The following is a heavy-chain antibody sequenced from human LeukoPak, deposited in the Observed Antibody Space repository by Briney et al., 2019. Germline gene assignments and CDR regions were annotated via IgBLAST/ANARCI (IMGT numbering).Heavy chain of an antibody. J-gene: IGHJ4*02. CDR1: EFTFSSYW. CDR2: IKQDGSEK. D-gene: IGHD3-22*01. CDR3: ARSWSSGYWFPATASFDY. V-gene: IGHV3-7*01. Sequence: GGSLRLSCAASEFTFSSYWMSWVRQAPGKGLEWVANIKQDGSEKYYVDSVKGRFTISRDNAKNSLYLQMNSLRAEDTAVYYCARSWSSGYWFPATASFDYWGQGTLVTVSS.